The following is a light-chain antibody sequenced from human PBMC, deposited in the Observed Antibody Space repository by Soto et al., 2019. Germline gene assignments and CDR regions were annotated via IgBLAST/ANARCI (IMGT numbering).Light chain of an antibody. J-gene: IGLJ1*01. V-gene: IGLV2-14*01. CDR3: SSYSSTSTLYV. CDR1: SSDVGGYNY. Sequence: QLVLTQPASVSGSPGQSITISCTGTSSDVGGYNYVSWYQHHPGKAPKLMIYEVSNRPSGVSNRFSGSKSGNTASLTISGLQAEDEADYHCSSYSSTSTLYVFGTGTKLTVL. CDR2: EVS.